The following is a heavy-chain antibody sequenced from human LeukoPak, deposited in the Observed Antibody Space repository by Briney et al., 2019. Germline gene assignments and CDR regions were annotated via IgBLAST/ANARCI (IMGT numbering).Heavy chain of an antibody. D-gene: IGHD3-3*01. CDR3: ARGDFWSGYPYYYYMDV. Sequence: SETLSLTCTVSGGSISSYYWSWIRQPAGKGLEWIGRIYTSGSTNYNPSLKSRVTMSVDTSKNQFSLKLSSVTAADTAVYYCARGDFWSGYPYYYYMDVWGKGTTVTISS. V-gene: IGHV4-4*07. J-gene: IGHJ6*03. CDR1: GGSISSYY. CDR2: IYTSGST.